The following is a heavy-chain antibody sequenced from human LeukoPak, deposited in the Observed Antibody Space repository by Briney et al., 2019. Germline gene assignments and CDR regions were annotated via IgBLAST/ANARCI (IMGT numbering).Heavy chain of an antibody. J-gene: IGHJ4*02. D-gene: IGHD4-17*01. CDR3: ARDYGDRGLDY. CDR1: GGSISSSGYY. CDR2: IYDSGST. V-gene: IGHV4-31*03. Sequence: SETLSLTCTVSGGSISSSGYYWSWIRQHPGKGLEWIGYIYDSGSTDSNPSLKSRVTISVDTSKNQFSLKLSSVTAADTAVYYCARDYGDRGLDYWGQGTLVTVSS.